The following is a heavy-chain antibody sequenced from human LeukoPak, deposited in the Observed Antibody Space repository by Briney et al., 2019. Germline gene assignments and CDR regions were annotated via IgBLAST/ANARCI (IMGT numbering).Heavy chain of an antibody. CDR3: EGDYGDYGTIDY. CDR2: ISGSGGST. J-gene: IGHJ4*02. Sequence: PGGSLRLSCAASGFTFSSYGMSWVRQAPGKGLEWVSAISGSGGSTYYADSVKGRFTISRDNSKNTLYLQMNSLRAEDTAVYYCEGDYGDYGTIDYWGQGTLVTVSS. V-gene: IGHV3-23*01. D-gene: IGHD4-17*01. CDR1: GFTFSSYG.